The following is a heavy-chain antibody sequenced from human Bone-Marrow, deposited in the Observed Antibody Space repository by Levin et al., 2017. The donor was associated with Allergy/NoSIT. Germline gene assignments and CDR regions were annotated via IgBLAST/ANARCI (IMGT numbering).Heavy chain of an antibody. Sequence: SVKVSCKASGGTFSSYTISWVRQAPGQGLEWMGRIIPILGIANYAQKFQGRVTITADKSTSTAYMELSSLRSEDTAVYYCAKVAAHEYFQHWGQGTLVTVSS. CDR2: IIPILGIA. D-gene: IGHD6-6*01. CDR3: AKVAAHEYFQH. CDR1: GGTFSSYT. J-gene: IGHJ1*01. V-gene: IGHV1-69*02.